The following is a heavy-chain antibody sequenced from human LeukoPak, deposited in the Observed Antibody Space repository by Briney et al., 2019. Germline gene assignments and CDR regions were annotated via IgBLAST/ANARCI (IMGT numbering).Heavy chain of an antibody. J-gene: IGHJ4*02. CDR2: ITRSSSYI. D-gene: IGHD1-26*01. CDR3: ATSGSCGNYPLDY. V-gene: IGHV3-21*01. Sequence: GGSLRLSCAASGVTFSSYAMNWVRQAPGKGLEWVSSITRSSSYIYYADSVKGRFTISRDNAKNSLFLQVNSLRAEDTALYYCATSGSCGNYPLDYWGQGTLVTVSS. CDR1: GVTFSSYA.